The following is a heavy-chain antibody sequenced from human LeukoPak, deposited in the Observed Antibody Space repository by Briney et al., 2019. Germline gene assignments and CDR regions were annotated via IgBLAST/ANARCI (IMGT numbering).Heavy chain of an antibody. CDR3: ARHGLRLGELSGWFDP. Sequence: SETLSLTCTVSGGSISSSSYYWGWIRQPPGKGLEWIGSIYYSGSTYYNPSLKSRVTISVDTSKNQFSLKLSSVTAADTAVYYCARHGLRLGELSGWFDPWGQGTLVTVSS. CDR2: IYYSGST. CDR1: GGSISSSSYY. V-gene: IGHV4-39*01. J-gene: IGHJ5*02. D-gene: IGHD3-16*02.